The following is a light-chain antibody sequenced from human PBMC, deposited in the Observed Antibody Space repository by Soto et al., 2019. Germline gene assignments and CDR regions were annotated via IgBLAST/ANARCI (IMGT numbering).Light chain of an antibody. CDR1: QTISRY. CDR2: GAF. CDR3: QQSYNTPWT. Sequence: DIQMTQPPSSRSAAVGDRVTMVCRASQTISRYANWYQQKPGKAPKLLISGAFDLQTGVPSRFSGSGSGTDFTLTINGLQPDDFATYYCQQSYNTPWTFGQGTKVDIK. J-gene: IGKJ1*01. V-gene: IGKV1-39*01.